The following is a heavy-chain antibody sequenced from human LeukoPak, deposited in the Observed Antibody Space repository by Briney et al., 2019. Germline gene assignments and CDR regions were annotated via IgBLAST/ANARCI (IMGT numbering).Heavy chain of an antibody. D-gene: IGHD5-12*01. J-gene: IGHJ6*02. CDR2: ISGSGGST. CDR3: AKGIRRMDIVAPMNYYYGLDV. Sequence: GGSLRLSCAASGFTFSSYAMSWVRQAPGKGLKWVSAISGSGGSTYYADSVKGRFTISRDNSKNTLYLQMNSLRAEDTAVYYCAKGIRRMDIVAPMNYYYGLDVWGQGTTVTVSS. V-gene: IGHV3-23*01. CDR1: GFTFSSYA.